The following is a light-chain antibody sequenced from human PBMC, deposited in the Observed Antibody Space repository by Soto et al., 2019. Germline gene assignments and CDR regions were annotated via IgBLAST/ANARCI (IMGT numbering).Light chain of an antibody. J-gene: IGLJ1*01. Sequence: QSVLTQPASVSGSPGQSITISCTGTSSDVGSYNLVSWYRQHPGKAPKLMIYEVSKRPSGVSNRFSGSKSGNTASLTISGLQAEDEADYYCCSYAGSSNVFGTGTKVTV. V-gene: IGLV2-23*02. CDR1: SSDVGSYNL. CDR3: CSYAGSSNV. CDR2: EVS.